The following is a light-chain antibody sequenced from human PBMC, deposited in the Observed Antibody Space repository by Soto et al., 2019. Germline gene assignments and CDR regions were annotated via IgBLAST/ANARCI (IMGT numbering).Light chain of an antibody. J-gene: IGKJ4*01. V-gene: IGKV3-20*01. Sequence: EFVLTQSPGTLSLSPGERATLSCRASQTLRNNYLAWYQQRPGQAPTLLIYRASTRATGVPARFSGSGSGTDFTPPISCLQSEDFATYYCHQYYSYPLTFGGGTKVDIK. CDR1: QTLRNNY. CDR3: HQYYSYPLT. CDR2: RAS.